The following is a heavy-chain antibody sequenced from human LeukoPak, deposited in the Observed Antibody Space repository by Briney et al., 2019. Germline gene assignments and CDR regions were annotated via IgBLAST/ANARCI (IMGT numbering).Heavy chain of an antibody. J-gene: IGHJ4*02. V-gene: IGHV3-33*01. Sequence: AGGSLRLSCAASGFTFSSYGMHWVRQAPGKGLEWVSVIWYDGSNEYYADSVKGRFTIPRDNSKNTLYLQMNSLRAEDTAVYYCARALYCSGGSCYSGGMVYWGQGTLVTVSS. CDR1: GFTFSSYG. CDR3: ARALYCSGGSCYSGGMVY. D-gene: IGHD2-15*01. CDR2: IWYDGSNE.